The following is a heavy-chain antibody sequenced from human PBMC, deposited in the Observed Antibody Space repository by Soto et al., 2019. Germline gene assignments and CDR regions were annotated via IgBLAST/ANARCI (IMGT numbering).Heavy chain of an antibody. D-gene: IGHD1-26*01. CDR3: WGGGSYYYYYYGMDV. Sequence: PSETLSLTCTVSGGSISSSSYYWGWIRQPPGKGLEWIGSIYYSGSTYYNPSLKSRVTISVDTSKNQFSLKLSSVTAADTAVYYCWGGGSYYYYYYGMDVWGQGTTVTVSS. CDR1: GGSISSSSYY. V-gene: IGHV4-39*01. CDR2: IYYSGST. J-gene: IGHJ6*02.